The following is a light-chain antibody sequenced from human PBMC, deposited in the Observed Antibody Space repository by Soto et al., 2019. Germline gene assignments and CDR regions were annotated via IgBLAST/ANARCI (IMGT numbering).Light chain of an antibody. CDR3: QQYDSYPWT. Sequence: DIQMTQPPSTLCAFVGDRVTITCRASQRISSWLAWYQQKPGKAPKFLIYDGSTLESGVPARFSGSGSGTEFTLTISSLQPDDFGTYFCQQYDSYPWTFGQGTKVDIK. V-gene: IGKV1-5*01. CDR2: DGS. J-gene: IGKJ1*01. CDR1: QRISSW.